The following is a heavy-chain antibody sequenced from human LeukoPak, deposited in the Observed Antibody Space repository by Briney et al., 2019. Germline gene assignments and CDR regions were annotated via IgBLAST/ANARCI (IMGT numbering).Heavy chain of an antibody. J-gene: IGHJ4*02. CDR2: IYYSGST. Sequence: PSETLSLTCTVSGGSISSYYWSWIRQPPGKGLEWMGYIYYSGSTNYNPSLKSRVTISVDTSKNQFSLKLSSVTAADTAVYYCARVVSTVTTYYFDYWGQGTLVTVSS. V-gene: IGHV4-59*01. CDR1: GGSISSYY. CDR3: ARVVSTVTTYYFDY. D-gene: IGHD4-17*01.